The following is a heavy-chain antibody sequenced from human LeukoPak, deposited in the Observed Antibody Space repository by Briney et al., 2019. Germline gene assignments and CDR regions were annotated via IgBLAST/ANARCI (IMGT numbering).Heavy chain of an antibody. CDR2: IDPSDSYT. Sequence: GESLKISCKGSGXSFTSYCISWVRQMPGKGLEWMGRIDPSDSYTNYSPSFQGHVTISADKSISTVYLQWSSLKASDTAMYYCARHSAGIVVAGKWGQGTLVTVSS. D-gene: IGHD6-19*01. V-gene: IGHV5-10-1*01. CDR1: GXSFTSYC. J-gene: IGHJ4*02. CDR3: ARHSAGIVVAGK.